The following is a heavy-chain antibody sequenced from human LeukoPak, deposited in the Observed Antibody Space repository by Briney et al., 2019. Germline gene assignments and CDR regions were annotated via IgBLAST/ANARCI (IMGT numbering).Heavy chain of an antibody. CDR1: GFTFSSYA. J-gene: IGHJ4*02. D-gene: IGHD3-22*01. CDR3: AKSGSGYYYDSSGLDY. V-gene: IGHV3-23*01. CDR2: ISGSGGST. Sequence: GGSVRLSCAASGFTFSSYAMSWVRQAPGKGLEWVSAISGSGGSTYYADSVKGRFTISRDNSKNTLYLQMNSLRAEDTAVYYCAKSGSGYYYDSSGLDYWGQGTLVTVSS.